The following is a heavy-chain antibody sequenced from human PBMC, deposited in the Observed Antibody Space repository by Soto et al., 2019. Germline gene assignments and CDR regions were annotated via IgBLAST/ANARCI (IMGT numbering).Heavy chain of an antibody. CDR2: IIPIFGTA. V-gene: IGHV1-69*06. CDR1: GGTFSSYA. Sequence: ASVKVSCKASGGTFSSYASSWVRQALGQGLEWMGGIIPIFGTANYAQKFQGRVTITADKSTSTAYMELSSLRSEDTAVYYCARDGVEMATVYFDYWGQGTLVTVSS. D-gene: IGHD4-4*01. J-gene: IGHJ4*02. CDR3: ARDGVEMATVYFDY.